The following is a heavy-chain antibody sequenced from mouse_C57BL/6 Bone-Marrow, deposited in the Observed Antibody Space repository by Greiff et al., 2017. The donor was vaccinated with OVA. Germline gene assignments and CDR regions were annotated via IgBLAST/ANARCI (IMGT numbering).Heavy chain of an antibody. CDR3: TRDDFAWFAY. V-gene: IGHV1-15*01. CDR2: IDPETGGT. D-gene: IGHD2-4*01. Sequence: VKLVESGAELVRPGASVTLSCKASGYTFTDYEMHWVKQTPVHGLEWIGAIDPETGGTAYNQKFKGKAILTADKSSSTAYMELLSLTSEDSAVYYCTRDDFAWFAYWGQGTLVTVSA. CDR1: GYTFTDYE. J-gene: IGHJ3*01.